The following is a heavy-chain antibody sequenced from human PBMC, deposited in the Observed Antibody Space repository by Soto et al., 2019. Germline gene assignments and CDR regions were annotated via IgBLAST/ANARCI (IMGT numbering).Heavy chain of an antibody. CDR3: ARDRNYAGNSFYYYYGMDV. Sequence: QVQLVQSGAEVKKPGASVKVSCKASGYTFTSYGISWGRQAPGQGLEWMVWISAYNGNTNYAQTLQGRVTMTTDTSTSTAYMERRSLRSDDTAVYYCARDRNYAGNSFYYYYGMDVWGQGTTVTVSS. V-gene: IGHV1-18*04. J-gene: IGHJ6*02. CDR2: ISAYNGNT. D-gene: IGHD6-13*01. CDR1: GYTFTSYG.